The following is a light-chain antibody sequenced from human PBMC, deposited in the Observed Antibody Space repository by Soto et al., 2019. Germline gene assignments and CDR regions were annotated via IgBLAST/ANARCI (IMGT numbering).Light chain of an antibody. V-gene: IGLV1-47*01. Sequence: QSVLTQPPSASGTPGQRVIISCSGKTPNIGSNYVYWYRHLPGTAPQLLIYRNNQRPSGVPDRFSGSKSRTSASLAISGLRSEDEADYYCSSYTTAGTYVFGPGTKVTVL. CDR2: RNN. CDR1: TPNIGSNY. CDR3: SSYTTAGTYV. J-gene: IGLJ1*01.